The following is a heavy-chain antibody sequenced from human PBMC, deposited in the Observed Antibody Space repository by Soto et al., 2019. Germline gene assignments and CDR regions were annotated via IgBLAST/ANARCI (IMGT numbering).Heavy chain of an antibody. D-gene: IGHD3-3*01. CDR2: ISGSGGST. V-gene: IGHV3-23*01. CDR1: GFTFSSYA. J-gene: IGHJ6*02. CDR3: AKGDFWSGYYLYYYYGMDV. Sequence: PGGFLRLSCAASGFTFSSYAMSWVRQAPGKGLEWVSAISGSGGSTYYADSVKGRFTISRDNSKNTLYLQMNSLRAEDTAVYYCAKGDFWSGYYLYYYYGMDVWGQGTTVTVSS.